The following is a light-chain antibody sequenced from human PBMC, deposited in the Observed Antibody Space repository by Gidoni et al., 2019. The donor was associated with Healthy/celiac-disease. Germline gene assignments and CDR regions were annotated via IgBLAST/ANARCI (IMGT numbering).Light chain of an antibody. V-gene: IGKV3-20*01. CDR1: QSVSSSY. CDR2: GAS. CDR3: QQYGSSLCS. J-gene: IGKJ2*04. Sequence: EIVLTQSPVTLSLSPGERATLSCRASQSVSSSYLAWYQQKPGQAPRLLIYGASSRATGIPDRFSGSGSGTDFTLTISRLEPEDFAVYYCQQYGSSLCSFGQGTKLEIK.